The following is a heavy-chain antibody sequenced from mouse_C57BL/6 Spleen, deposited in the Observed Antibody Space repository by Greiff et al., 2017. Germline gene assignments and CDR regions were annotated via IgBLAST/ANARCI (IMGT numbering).Heavy chain of an antibody. D-gene: IGHD2-5*01. CDR2: IYPGDGDT. J-gene: IGHJ2*01. Sequence: VQLQQSGAELVKPGASVKISCKASGYAFSSYWMNWVKQRPGKGLEWIGQIYPGDGDTNYNGKFKGKATLTADKSSSTAYMQLSSLTSEDSAVYFCARGSNYVSFDYWGQGTTLTVSS. CDR1: GYAFSSYW. V-gene: IGHV1-80*01. CDR3: ARGSNYVSFDY.